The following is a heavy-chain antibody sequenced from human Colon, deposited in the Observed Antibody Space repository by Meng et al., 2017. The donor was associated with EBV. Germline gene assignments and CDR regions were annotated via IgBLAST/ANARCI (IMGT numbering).Heavy chain of an antibody. CDR1: GVSNSSSLYY. CDR2: IYHSGST. J-gene: IGHJ4*02. CDR3: ARRRGGSGRDC. D-gene: IGHD3-10*01. V-gene: IGHV4-39*01. Sequence: QQHMPGSAPGMLHPSDSLSLPFTLAGVSNSSSLYYWGWVRQPPGKGLQWIGTIYHSGSTSYNPSPQSRVTMFVDTSKNQFSLMLTSVTATDTAVYYCARRRGGSGRDCWGQGTLVTVSS.